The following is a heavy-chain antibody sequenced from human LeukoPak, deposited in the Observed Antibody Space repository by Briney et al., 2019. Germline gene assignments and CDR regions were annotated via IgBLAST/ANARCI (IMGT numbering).Heavy chain of an antibody. D-gene: IGHD1-26*01. CDR3: ARSGNYYSYFDY. CDR2: IFYAGST. J-gene: IGHJ4*02. CDR1: GYSISSNHW. V-gene: IGHV4-28*01. Sequence: SETLSLTCAVSGYSISSNHWWGWIRQPPGKGLEWIGYIFYAGSTYYNPSLKSRVTMSVDTSKNQFSLKLSSVAAADTAVYYCARSGNYYSYFDYWGQGTLVTVSS.